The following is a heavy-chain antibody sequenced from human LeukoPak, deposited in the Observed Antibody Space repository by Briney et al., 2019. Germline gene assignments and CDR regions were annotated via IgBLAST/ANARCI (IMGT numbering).Heavy chain of an antibody. CDR3: ARDLRRYPFGWEYYFDY. V-gene: IGHV3-21*01. D-gene: IGHD1-26*01. Sequence: GGSLRLPCAASGFTFSSYSMNWVRQAPGKGLEWVSSISSSSSYIYYADSVKGRFTISRDNAKNSLYLQMNSLRAEDTAVYYCARDLRRYPFGWEYYFDYWGQGTLVTVSS. CDR1: GFTFSSYS. J-gene: IGHJ4*02. CDR2: ISSSSSYI.